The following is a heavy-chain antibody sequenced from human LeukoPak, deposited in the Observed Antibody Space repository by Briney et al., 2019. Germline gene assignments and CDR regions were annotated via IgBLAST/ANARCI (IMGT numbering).Heavy chain of an antibody. V-gene: IGHV1-2*02. D-gene: IGHD3-9*01. CDR1: GYTFTDYY. CDR3: AREADILTGYYKY. Sequence: ASVKVSCKASGYTFTDYYMHWVRQAPGQGLEWMGWINPKNGGTLYPQSFQGRITMTRDTSISTVYMELSSLLSADTAAYYCAREADILTGYYKYWGQGTVVTVSS. CDR2: INPKNGGT. J-gene: IGHJ4*02.